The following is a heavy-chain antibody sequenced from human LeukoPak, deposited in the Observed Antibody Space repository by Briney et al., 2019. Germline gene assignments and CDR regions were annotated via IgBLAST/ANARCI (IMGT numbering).Heavy chain of an antibody. V-gene: IGHV3-30*04. CDR1: GFTFSSYA. Sequence: PGRSLRLSCAASGFTFSSYAMHWVRQAPGKGLEWVAVISYDGSNKYYADSVKGRFTISRDNSKNTLYLQMNSLRAEDTAVYYCAKDQGPGYSSGVGDAFDIWGQGTMVTVSS. J-gene: IGHJ3*02. CDR2: ISYDGSNK. D-gene: IGHD6-19*01. CDR3: AKDQGPGYSSGVGDAFDI.